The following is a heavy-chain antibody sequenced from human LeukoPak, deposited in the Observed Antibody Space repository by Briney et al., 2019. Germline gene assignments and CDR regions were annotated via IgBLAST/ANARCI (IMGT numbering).Heavy chain of an antibody. CDR1: GYTFTGYY. Sequence: GASVKVSCKASGYTFTGYYMHWVRQAPGQGLEWMGWINPNSGGTNYAQKFQGRVTMTRDTSISTAYMELSRLRSDDTAVYYCARDRRLGSYFSDAFDIWGQGTMVTVSS. V-gene: IGHV1-2*02. CDR2: INPNSGGT. D-gene: IGHD1-26*01. CDR3: ARDRRLGSYFSDAFDI. J-gene: IGHJ3*02.